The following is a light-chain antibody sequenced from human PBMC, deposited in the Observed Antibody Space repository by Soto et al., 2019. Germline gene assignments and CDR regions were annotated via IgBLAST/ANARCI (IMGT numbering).Light chain of an antibody. J-gene: IGLJ1*01. CDR2: STS. CDR1: SSNIGSNT. V-gene: IGLV1-44*01. CDR3: AAWDDRLDVYV. Sequence: QSVLTQPPSASGTPGQIVAISCSGSSSNIGSNTVTWYQQLPRTAPKLLIYSTSQRSSGVPGRFSGSKSGASASLSISGLQSEDEADYYCAAWDDRLDVYVFGTGTKVTVL.